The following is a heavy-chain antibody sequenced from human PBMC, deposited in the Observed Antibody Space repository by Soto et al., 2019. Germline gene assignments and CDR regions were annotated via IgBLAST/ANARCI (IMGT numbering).Heavy chain of an antibody. D-gene: IGHD2-21*02. CDR3: AKDRPWVTLDY. CDR2: ISATGGST. CDR1: GFTFNNYA. Sequence: GGSLRLSCAASGFTFNNYAMNWVRQAPGKGLEWVATISATGGSTYYADSVKGRFTISRDNSKNTLYLQMNGLRVEDTAVYYCAKDRPWVTLDYWGQGTLVTVSS. V-gene: IGHV3-23*01. J-gene: IGHJ4*02.